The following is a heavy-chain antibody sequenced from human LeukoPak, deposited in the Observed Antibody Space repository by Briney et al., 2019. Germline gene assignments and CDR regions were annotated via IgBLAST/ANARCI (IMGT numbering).Heavy chain of an antibody. CDR3: ARDQASTYYDFWSGSAGDYFDY. CDR2: ISAYNGNT. CDR1: GYTFISYG. J-gene: IGHJ4*02. Sequence: ASVKVSCKASGYTFISYGISWVRQAPGQGLEWMGWISAYNGNTNYAQKLQGRVTMTTDTSTSTAYMKLRSLRSDDTAVYYCARDQASTYYDFWSGSAGDYFDYWGQGTLVTVSS. D-gene: IGHD3-3*01. V-gene: IGHV1-18*01.